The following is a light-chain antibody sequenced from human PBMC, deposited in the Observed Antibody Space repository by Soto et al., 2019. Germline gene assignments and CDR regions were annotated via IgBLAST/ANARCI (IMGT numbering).Light chain of an antibody. CDR2: ETS. V-gene: IGKV1-39*01. J-gene: IGKJ2*01. CDR1: QSLSSR. Sequence: IQMTQSPSSLSASVGDRVTITCRASQSLSSRLTWYQQKPGEDPKLLIYETSSLHSGVPSRFSGSGSETDFTLTINSLQPEDFATYYCQQSFSPPYTFGQGTKLEIK. CDR3: QQSFSPPYT.